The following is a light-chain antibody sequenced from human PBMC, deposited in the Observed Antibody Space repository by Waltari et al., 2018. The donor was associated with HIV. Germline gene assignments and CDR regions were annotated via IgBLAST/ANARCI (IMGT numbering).Light chain of an antibody. CDR1: SSNIGANYD. V-gene: IGLV1-40*01. CDR2: ANN. J-gene: IGLJ3*02. CDR3: QSYDSTLSGWV. Sequence: QSVLTQPPSVSGAPGQRVTISCTGTSSNIGANYDVHWYRQLPGTASQVLIYANNNRPPGVPDRFSGSKSGTSASLAITGLQPEDESDYHCQSYDSTLSGWVFGGGTKLTVL.